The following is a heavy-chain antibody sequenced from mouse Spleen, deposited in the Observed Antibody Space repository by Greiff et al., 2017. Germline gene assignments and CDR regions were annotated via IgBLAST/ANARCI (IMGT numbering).Heavy chain of an antibody. CDR1: GFTFSSYA. V-gene: IGHV5-9-1*01. CDR3: ARGDYDYFDY. D-gene: IGHD2-4*01. CDR2: ISSGGSYT. Sequence: EVMLVESGGGLVKPGGSLKLSCAASGFTFSSYAMSWVRQTPEKRLEWVATISSGGSYTYYPDSVKGRFTISRDNAKNTLYLQMSSLRSEDTAMYYCARGDYDYFDYWGQGTTLTVSS. J-gene: IGHJ2*01.